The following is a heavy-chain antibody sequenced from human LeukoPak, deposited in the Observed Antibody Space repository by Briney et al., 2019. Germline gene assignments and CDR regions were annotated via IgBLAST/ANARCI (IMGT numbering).Heavy chain of an antibody. V-gene: IGHV1-69*13. J-gene: IGHJ4*02. CDR3: TRVGSRYCSSTGCYTAFDY. Sequence: SVKVSCKASGGTFSSYAISWVRQAPGQGLEWMGGIIPIFGTANYAQKFQGRVTITADESTSTAYMELSSLRSEDTAVYYCTRVGSRYCSSTGCYTAFDYWGQGTLVTVSS. D-gene: IGHD2-2*02. CDR1: GGTFSSYA. CDR2: IIPIFGTA.